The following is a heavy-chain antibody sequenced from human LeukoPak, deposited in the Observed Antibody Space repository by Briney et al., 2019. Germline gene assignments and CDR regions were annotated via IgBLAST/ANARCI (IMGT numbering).Heavy chain of an antibody. CDR1: GFTFSSYA. Sequence: AGGSLRLSCAVSGFTFSSYAMSWVRQAPGKGREWVAAISGSGGSTYYADSVKGRFTISRDNSKNTLYLQMNSLRAEDTAVYYCAIVSSSWYRDYWGQGTLVTVSS. J-gene: IGHJ4*02. V-gene: IGHV3-23*01. CDR2: ISGSGGST. D-gene: IGHD6-13*01. CDR3: AIVSSSWYRDY.